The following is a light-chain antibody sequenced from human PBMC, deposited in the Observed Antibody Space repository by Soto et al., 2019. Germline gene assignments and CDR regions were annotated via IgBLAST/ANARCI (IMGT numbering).Light chain of an antibody. CDR1: QSIRRW. V-gene: IGKV1-5*03. CDR2: QAS. Sequence: DIQMTQSPSTLSASIGDRVTITCRASQSIRRWLAWYQQKPGKAPKLLIYQASSLESGILSRFGGSGSGTEFSLTISSLQPDDFATYYCQQYNGYPYTFGQGTKLEI. J-gene: IGKJ2*01. CDR3: QQYNGYPYT.